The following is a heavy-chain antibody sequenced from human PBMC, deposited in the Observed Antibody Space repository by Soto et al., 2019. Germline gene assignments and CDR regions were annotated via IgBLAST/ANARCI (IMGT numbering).Heavy chain of an antibody. Sequence: ASVKVSCKASGYTFTSYGISWVRQAPGQGLGWMGWISAYNGNTNYAQKLQGRVTMTTDTSTSTAYMELRSLRSDDTAVYYCARDVLWFGELLGGAAFDYWGQGTLVTVSS. D-gene: IGHD3-10*01. V-gene: IGHV1-18*01. CDR1: GYTFTSYG. CDR3: ARDVLWFGELLGGAAFDY. J-gene: IGHJ4*02. CDR2: ISAYNGNT.